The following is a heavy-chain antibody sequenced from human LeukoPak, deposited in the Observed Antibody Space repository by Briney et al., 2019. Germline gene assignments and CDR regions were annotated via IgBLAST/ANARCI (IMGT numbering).Heavy chain of an antibody. J-gene: IGHJ4*02. V-gene: IGHV3-21*04. CDR3: ARGDRDLYCSSTSCYPVL. D-gene: IGHD2-2*01. CDR1: GFTFSSYS. CDR2: ISSSSSYI. Sequence: GGSLRLSCVASGFTFSSYSMNWVRQAPGKGLEWVSSISSSSSYIYYADSVKGRFTISRDNAKNSLYLQMNSLRAEETAVYYCARGDRDLYCSSTSCYPVLGGPGTLVTVSS.